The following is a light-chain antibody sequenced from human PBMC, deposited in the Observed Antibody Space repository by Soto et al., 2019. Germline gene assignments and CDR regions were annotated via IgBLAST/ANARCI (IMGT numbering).Light chain of an antibody. CDR3: CSYAGSSTWV. J-gene: IGLJ3*02. CDR1: STDVGNYNL. V-gene: IGLV2-23*01. Sequence: QSALAQPASVCGSPGQSITISCTGTSTDVGNYNLVSWYQQHPGKAPKLIIYEGTKRPSGVSDRFSGSKSGNTASLTISGLQGEDEADYYCCSYAGSSTWVFGGGTKLTVL. CDR2: EGT.